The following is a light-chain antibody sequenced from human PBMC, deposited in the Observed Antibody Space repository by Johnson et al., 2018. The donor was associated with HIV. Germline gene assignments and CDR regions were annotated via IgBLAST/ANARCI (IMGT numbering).Light chain of an antibody. CDR3: GTWDSSLSASYV. CDR1: SSNIGNNY. CDR2: ENN. Sequence: QSILTQPPSVSAAPGQKVTISCSGSSSNIGNNYVSWYQQLPGTAPKLLIYENNKRPLGIPDRFSGSKSGTSATLGITGLQTGDEADFYCGTWDSSLSASYVFGTGTKATVL. V-gene: IGLV1-51*02. J-gene: IGLJ1*01.